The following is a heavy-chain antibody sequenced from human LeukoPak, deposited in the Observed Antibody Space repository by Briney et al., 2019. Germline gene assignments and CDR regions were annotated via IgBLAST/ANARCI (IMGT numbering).Heavy chain of an antibody. CDR1: GVSISSYY. CDR3: ARGSKAAPGTFDY. CDR2: IYYTGST. V-gene: IGHV4-59*01. D-gene: IGHD6-13*01. Sequence: SETLSLTCTVSGVSISSYYWSWIRQPPGKELEWIGYIYYTGSTDYNPSLMSRVAISVDTSKNQFSLKLSSVTAADTAVYYCARGSKAAPGTFDYWGQGTLVTVSS. J-gene: IGHJ4*02.